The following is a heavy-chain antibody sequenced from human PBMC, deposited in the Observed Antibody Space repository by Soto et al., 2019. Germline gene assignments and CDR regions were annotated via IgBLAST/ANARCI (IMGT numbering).Heavy chain of an antibody. CDR3: ARHDYGDYEYYYYMDV. V-gene: IGHV1-18*01. D-gene: IGHD4-17*01. Sequence: ASVKVSCKASGYTFTSYGISWVRQAPGQGLEWMGWISAYNGNTNYAQKLQGRVTMTTDTSTSTAYMELRSLRSDDTAVYYCARHDYGDYEYYYYMDVWGKGTTVTVSS. J-gene: IGHJ6*03. CDR2: ISAYNGNT. CDR1: GYTFTSYG.